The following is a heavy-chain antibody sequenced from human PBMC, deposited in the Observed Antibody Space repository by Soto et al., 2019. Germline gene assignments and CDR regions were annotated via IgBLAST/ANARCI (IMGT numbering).Heavy chain of an antibody. CDR3: ARDLVYWNDDYYYGMDV. J-gene: IGHJ6*02. V-gene: IGHV3-30-3*01. CDR1: GFTFSSYA. Sequence: GGSLRLSCAASGFTFSSYAMRWVRQAPGKGLEWVAVISYDGSNKYYADSVKGRFTISRDNSKNTLYLQMNSLRAEDTAVYYCARDLVYWNDDYYYGMDVWGQGTTVTVSS. CDR2: ISYDGSNK. D-gene: IGHD1-1*01.